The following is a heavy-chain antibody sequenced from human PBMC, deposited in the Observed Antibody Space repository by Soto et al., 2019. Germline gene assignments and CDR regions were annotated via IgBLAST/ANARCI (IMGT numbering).Heavy chain of an antibody. CDR1: GGSISSGGCY. J-gene: IGHJ4*02. D-gene: IGHD3-3*01. Sequence: QLQLQESGPGLVKPSQTLSLTCTVSGGSISSGGCYRSWIRQHPGKGLEWIGYIYYSGSTCYKPSLKRRVTLSVDTSQNQLSLKLVSVTAADTDVYYCARGPRFLEWLLSLPLYYFDYWGQGTLVTVSS. V-gene: IGHV4-31*03. CDR2: IYYSGST. CDR3: ARGPRFLEWLLSLPLYYFDY.